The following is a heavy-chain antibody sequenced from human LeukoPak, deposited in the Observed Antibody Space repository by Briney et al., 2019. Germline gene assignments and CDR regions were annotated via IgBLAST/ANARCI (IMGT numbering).Heavy chain of an antibody. J-gene: IGHJ4*02. CDR1: GGSISSYY. Sequence: SETLSLTCTVSGGSISSYYWSWIRQPPGKGLEWIGYIYYSGSTNYNPSLKSRVTISVDTSKNQFSLKLSSVTAADTAVYYCARDGGEMPFDYWGQGALVTVSS. CDR3: ARDGGEMPFDY. CDR2: IYYSGST. V-gene: IGHV4-59*01. D-gene: IGHD2-15*01.